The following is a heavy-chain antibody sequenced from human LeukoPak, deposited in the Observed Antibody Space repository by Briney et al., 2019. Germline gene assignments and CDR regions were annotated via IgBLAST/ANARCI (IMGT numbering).Heavy chain of an antibody. CDR3: ARAYSGWTRGGAFDI. J-gene: IGHJ3*02. CDR1: GFTFSDYY. CDR2: IYYSGST. D-gene: IGHD6-19*01. Sequence: GSLRLSCAASGFTFSDYYMSWIRQPPGKGLEWIGSIYYSGSTYYNPSLKSRVTISVDTSKNQFSLKLSSVTAADTAVYYCARAYSGWTRGGAFDIWGQGTMVTVSS. V-gene: IGHV4-38-2*01.